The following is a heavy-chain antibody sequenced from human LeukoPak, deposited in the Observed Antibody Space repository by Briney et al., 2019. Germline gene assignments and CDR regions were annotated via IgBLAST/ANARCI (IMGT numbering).Heavy chain of an antibody. Sequence: GASVKVSCKASGYTFTGYYMHWARQAPGQGLEWMGWINPNSGGTNYAQKFQGRVTITRDTSISTAYMELSRLRSDDTAVYYCARATRYFDWLLTYYFDYWGQGTLVTVPS. J-gene: IGHJ4*02. CDR2: INPNSGGT. D-gene: IGHD3-9*01. CDR3: ARATRYFDWLLTYYFDY. V-gene: IGHV1-2*02. CDR1: GYTFTGYY.